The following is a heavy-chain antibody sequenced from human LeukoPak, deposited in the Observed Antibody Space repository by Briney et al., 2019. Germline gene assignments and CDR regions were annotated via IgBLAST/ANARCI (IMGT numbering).Heavy chain of an antibody. CDR3: SITMVRGVVMDV. J-gene: IGHJ6*03. Sequence: GGALRLSCAASGFTFSDYYMSWIRQAPGKGLEGVSYISGSGSTIYYADSVKGRLTISRDNAKNSLYLQMNSLRAEDTAVYYCSITMVRGVVMDVWGKGTTVTVSS. CDR1: GFTFSDYY. CDR2: ISGSGSTI. D-gene: IGHD3-10*01. V-gene: IGHV3-11*04.